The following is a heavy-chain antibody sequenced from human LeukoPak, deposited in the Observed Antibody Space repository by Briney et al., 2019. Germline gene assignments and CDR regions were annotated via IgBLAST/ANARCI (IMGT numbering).Heavy chain of an antibody. Sequence: SETLSLTCTVSGASISSYYWNWIRQHPGKGLEWIGYIYYSGSTYYNPSLESRVTISVDTSKNQFSLKLSSVTAADTAVYYCARRTDYWGQGTPVTVSS. J-gene: IGHJ4*02. CDR3: ARRTDY. CDR2: IYYSGST. CDR1: GASISSYY. V-gene: IGHV4-59*06.